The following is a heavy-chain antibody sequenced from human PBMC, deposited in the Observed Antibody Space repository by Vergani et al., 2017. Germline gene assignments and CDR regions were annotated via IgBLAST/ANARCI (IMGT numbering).Heavy chain of an antibody. CDR2: IYYSGST. V-gene: IGHV4-39*01. Sequence: QVQLQESGPGLVKPSGTLSLTCTVSGGSISSSSYYWGWIRQPPGKGLEWIGSIYYSGSTYYNPSLKSRVTISVDTSKNQFSLKLSSVTAADTAVYYCARREDTAMGYYGMDVWGQGTTVTVSS. J-gene: IGHJ6*02. D-gene: IGHD5-18*01. CDR3: ARREDTAMGYYGMDV. CDR1: GGSISSSSYY.